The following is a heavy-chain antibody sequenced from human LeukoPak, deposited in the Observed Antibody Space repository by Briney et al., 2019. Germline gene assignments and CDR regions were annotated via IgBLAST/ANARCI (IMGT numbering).Heavy chain of an antibody. CDR2: IPYDGSNK. CDR1: GFTFSSYG. D-gene: IGHD5-18*01. Sequence: GGSLRLSCAASGFTFSSYGMHWVRQAPGKGLEWVAVIPYDGSNKYYADSVKGRFTISRDNSKNTLYLQMNSLRAEDTAVYYCAKDQPRYSYGDYFDYWGQGTLVTVSS. CDR3: AKDQPRYSYGDYFDY. V-gene: IGHV3-30*18. J-gene: IGHJ4*02.